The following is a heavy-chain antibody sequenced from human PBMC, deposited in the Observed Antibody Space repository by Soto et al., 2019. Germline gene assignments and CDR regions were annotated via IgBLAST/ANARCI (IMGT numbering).Heavy chain of an antibody. D-gene: IGHD2-21*02. CDR2: MSHSGGT. J-gene: IGHJ3*02. CDR3: ARVERGTATTVVDAFDI. CDR1: GGFVSSGSYY. V-gene: IGHV4-34*01. Sequence: QVQLQQWGAGLLKPSETLSLTCAVYGGFVSSGSYYWSWIRQPPGKGLEWIGEMSHSGGTHFNPSLKSRVTISVDTPQNHFSLTMSTVTAADTALYYCARVERGTATTVVDAFDIWGPGTMVTVS.